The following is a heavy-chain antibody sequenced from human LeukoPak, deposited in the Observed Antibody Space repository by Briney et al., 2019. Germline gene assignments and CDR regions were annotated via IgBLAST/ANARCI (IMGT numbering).Heavy chain of an antibody. J-gene: IGHJ4*02. CDR1: GGSFSGYY. CDR3: ARDKFCSDTGSCNIGLFDF. CDR2: INHRGSS. D-gene: IGHD2-15*01. Sequence: SETLSLTCGVFGGSFSGYYWTWLRQPPGKGLEWIVQINHRGSSHYNPSLRSRVTISVDTSKTQFSLKLTSVTAADTAVYYCARDKFCSDTGSCNIGLFDFWGQGALVTVSS. V-gene: IGHV4-34*01.